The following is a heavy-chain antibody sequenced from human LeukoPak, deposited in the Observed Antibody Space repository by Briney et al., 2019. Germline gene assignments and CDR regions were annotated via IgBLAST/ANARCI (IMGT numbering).Heavy chain of an antibody. V-gene: IGHV3-23*01. CDR1: GFTFSSYA. J-gene: IGHJ5*02. CDR3: AKDPGGAYYDSSGYYNNWFDP. Sequence: GGSLRLSCAASGFTFSSYAMSWVRQAPGKGLGWVSAISGSGGSTYYADSVKGRFTISGDNSKNTLYLQMNSLRAEDTAVYYCAKDPGGAYYDSSGYYNNWFDPWGQGTLVTVSS. D-gene: IGHD3-22*01. CDR2: ISGSGGST.